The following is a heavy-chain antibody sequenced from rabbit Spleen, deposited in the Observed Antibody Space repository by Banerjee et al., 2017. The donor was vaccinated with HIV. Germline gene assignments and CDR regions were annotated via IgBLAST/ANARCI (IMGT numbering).Heavy chain of an antibody. V-gene: IGHV1S40*01. J-gene: IGHJ4*01. CDR2: IEGGSSGST. D-gene: IGHD1-1*01. Sequence: QSLEESGGDLVKPGASLTLTCTASGVSFTTNQYMCWVRQAPGKGLEWIACIEGGSSGSTYAATWAKGRFTISKTSSTTVTLQMTSLTVADTATYFCARDLVGVIGWNFYLWGPGTLVT. CDR3: ARDLVGVIGWNFYL. CDR1: GVSFTTNQY.